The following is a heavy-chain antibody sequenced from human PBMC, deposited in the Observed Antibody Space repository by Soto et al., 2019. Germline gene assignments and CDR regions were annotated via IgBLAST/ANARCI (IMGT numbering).Heavy chain of an antibody. CDR2: IYWDDND. CDR1: GFSLTTQGVH. J-gene: IGHJ4*02. Sequence: QITLKESGPTLVKPTQTLTLTCTFSGFSLTTQGVHVGWIRQPPGKALEWLALIYWDDNDVYSPSLKNRLTITKDTSKSQVVLTLATVDPVDTATYYCVHRDFGDYFFQFWGQGSLVNVSS. V-gene: IGHV2-5*02. D-gene: IGHD4-17*01. CDR3: VHRDFGDYFFQF.